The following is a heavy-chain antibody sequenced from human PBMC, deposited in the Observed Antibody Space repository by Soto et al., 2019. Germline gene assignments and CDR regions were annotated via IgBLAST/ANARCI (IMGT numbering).Heavy chain of an antibody. CDR1: GFTFSSYS. Sequence: PGGSLRLSCAASGFTFSSYSMNWVRQAPGKGLEWVSSISRTSDYIYYINSVKGRFTISRDNAKNSLYLQMNSLRGEDTAVYYCARDYHLLTGYAFDIWGQGTMVTVSS. V-gene: IGHV3-21*06. CDR3: ARDYHLLTGYAFDI. J-gene: IGHJ3*02. D-gene: IGHD3-9*01. CDR2: ISRTSDYI.